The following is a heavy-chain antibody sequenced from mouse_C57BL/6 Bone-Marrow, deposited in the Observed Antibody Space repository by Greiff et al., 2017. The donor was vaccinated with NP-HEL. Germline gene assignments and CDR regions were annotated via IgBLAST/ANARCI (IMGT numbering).Heavy chain of an antibody. J-gene: IGHJ3*01. V-gene: IGHV1-72*01. D-gene: IGHD1-1*01. CDR3: ERPHGTNPFAY. CDR1: GYTFTSYW. Sequence: QVQLQQPGAELVKPGASVKLSCKASGYTFTSYWMHWVKQRPGRGLGWIGRIDPNRGGTKYNEKFKSKATMTVDKPSSTAYMHLSRLTSEDSAVYYCERPHGTNPFAYWGQGTLVTVSA. CDR2: IDPNRGGT.